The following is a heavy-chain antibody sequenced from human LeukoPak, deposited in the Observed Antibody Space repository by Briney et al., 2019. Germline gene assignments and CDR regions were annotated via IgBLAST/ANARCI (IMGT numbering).Heavy chain of an antibody. D-gene: IGHD3-9*01. CDR2: IISSSSYI. CDR3: ARDFGYDILTGYLFFHY. CDR1: GFTFNTYS. J-gene: IGHJ4*02. Sequence: GGSRTLSCAASGFTFNTYSTHWVSQAPGGGLEWVSSIISSSSYIYYADAVKGRFTISRDNAKNSLYLQMNRLRGEETAVYYCARDFGYDILTGYLFFHYWGQGTLVTVSS. V-gene: IGHV3-21*01.